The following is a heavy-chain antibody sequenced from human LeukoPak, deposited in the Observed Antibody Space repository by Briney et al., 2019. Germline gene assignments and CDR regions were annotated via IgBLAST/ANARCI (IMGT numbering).Heavy chain of an antibody. D-gene: IGHD3-10*01. CDR2: ISAYNGNT. V-gene: IGHV1-18*01. CDR1: GYTFTSYG. J-gene: IGHJ5*02. CDR3: ARDRRLWFGELVPFDP. Sequence: ASVKVSCKASGYTFTSYGISWVRQAPGQGLEWMGWISAYNGNTNYAQKLQGRVTMTTDTSTSTAYMELRSLRSDDTAVYYCARDRRLWFGELVPFDPWGQGTLVTVSS.